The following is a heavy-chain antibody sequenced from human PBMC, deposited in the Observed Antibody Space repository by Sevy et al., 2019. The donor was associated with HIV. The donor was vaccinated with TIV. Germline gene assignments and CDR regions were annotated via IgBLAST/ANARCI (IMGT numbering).Heavy chain of an antibody. J-gene: IGHJ1*01. V-gene: IGHV3-30*02. CDR2: IRYDGSNK. Sequence: GGSLRLSCAASGFTFSSDGMHWVHQAPGKGLEWVAFIRYDGSNKYYADSVKGRFTISRDNSKNTLNLQMNSLRAEDTAVYYCAKAVSSSWSSFQHWGQGTLVTVSS. CDR3: AKAVSSSWSSFQH. D-gene: IGHD6-13*01. CDR1: GFTFSSDG.